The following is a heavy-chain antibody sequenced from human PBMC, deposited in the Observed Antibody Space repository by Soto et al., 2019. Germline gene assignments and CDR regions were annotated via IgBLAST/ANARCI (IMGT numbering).Heavy chain of an antibody. CDR3: ARESPFVSSYYYGMDG. J-gene: IGHJ6*02. V-gene: IGHV1-69*01. CDR1: GGTFSSYA. Sequence: QVQLVQSGAEVKKPGSSVKVSCKASGGTFSSYAISWVRQAPGQGLEWMGGIIPIFGTANYAQKFQGRVTMPADESTSTAYMALRSLRSEDTAVYYCARESPFVSSYYYGMDGWGQGTTVTVSS. D-gene: IGHD3-10*01. CDR2: IIPIFGTA.